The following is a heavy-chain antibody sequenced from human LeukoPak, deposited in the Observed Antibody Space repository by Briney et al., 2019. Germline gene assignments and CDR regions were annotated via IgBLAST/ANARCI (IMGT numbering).Heavy chain of an antibody. CDR3: ARATAVAGGFDY. Sequence: SETLSLTCTVSGGSISSYYWSWIRQPPGKGLEWIGYIYYSGSTNYNPSLKSRVTISVDTSKNQFSLKLSSVTAADTAVYYCARATAVAGGFDYWGQGTLVTVSS. J-gene: IGHJ4*02. CDR1: GGSISSYY. CDR2: IYYSGST. V-gene: IGHV4-59*12. D-gene: IGHD6-19*01.